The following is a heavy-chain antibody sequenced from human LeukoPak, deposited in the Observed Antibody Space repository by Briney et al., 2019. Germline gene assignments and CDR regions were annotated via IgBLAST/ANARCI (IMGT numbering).Heavy chain of an antibody. D-gene: IGHD5-18*01. Sequence: GGSLRLSCAASGFTFSSYEMNWARQAPGKGLEWVSDISSSGSTIYYADSVKGRFTISRDNAKNSLYLQMNSLRAEDTAVYYCASFATYGYSYRYYFDYWGQGTLVTVSS. CDR1: GFTFSSYE. CDR3: ASFATYGYSYRYYFDY. CDR2: ISSSGSTI. J-gene: IGHJ4*02. V-gene: IGHV3-48*03.